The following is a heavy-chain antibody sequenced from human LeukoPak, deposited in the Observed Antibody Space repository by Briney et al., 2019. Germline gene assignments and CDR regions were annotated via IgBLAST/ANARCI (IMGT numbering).Heavy chain of an antibody. J-gene: IGHJ5*02. Sequence: ASVKVSCKASGGTFSSYAISWVRQAPGQGLEWMGGIIPTFGTANYAQKFQGRVTITADESTSTAYMELSSLRSEDTAVYYCVRVFDDSSGYYFNWFDPWGQGTLVTVSS. CDR1: GGTFSSYA. V-gene: IGHV1-69*01. CDR2: IIPTFGTA. CDR3: VRVFDDSSGYYFNWFDP. D-gene: IGHD3-22*01.